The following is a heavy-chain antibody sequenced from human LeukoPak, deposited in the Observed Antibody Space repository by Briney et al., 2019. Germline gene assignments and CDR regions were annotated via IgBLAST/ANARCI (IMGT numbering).Heavy chain of an antibody. CDR1: GFTFSSYA. CDR2: ISGSGGST. CDR3: AKGGRFLEWLFHFDY. Sequence: GGSLRLSCAASGFTFSSYAVSWVRQAPGKGQEWVSAISGSGGSTYYADSVKGRFTISRDNSKNTLYLQMNSLRAEDTAVYYCAKGGRFLEWLFHFDYWGQGTLVTVSS. J-gene: IGHJ4*02. D-gene: IGHD3-3*01. V-gene: IGHV3-23*01.